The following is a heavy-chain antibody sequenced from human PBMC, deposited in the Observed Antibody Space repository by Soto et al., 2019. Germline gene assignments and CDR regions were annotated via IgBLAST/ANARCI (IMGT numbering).Heavy chain of an antibody. V-gene: IGHV3-30*18. CDR3: AKDPFASVAGPNYIDY. J-gene: IGHJ4*01. D-gene: IGHD6-19*01. CDR1: GFTFTDHG. CDR2: ISSDGSKT. Sequence: GGSLRLSCVASGFTFTDHGVHWVRQAPGKGLEWLATISSDGSKTFYADSVGGPFTISRDNPKNTVYLQMARLMTEDTAVYYCAKDPFASVAGPNYIDYWGHGTLVTVSS.